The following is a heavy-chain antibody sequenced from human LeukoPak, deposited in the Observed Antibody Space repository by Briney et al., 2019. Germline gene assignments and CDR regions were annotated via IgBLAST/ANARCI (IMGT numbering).Heavy chain of an antibody. CDR1: GFTFSSYA. D-gene: IGHD3-22*01. J-gene: IGHJ4*02. CDR2: ISASGGST. CDR3: AKVAYYDTSF. V-gene: IGHV3-23*01. Sequence: GGSLRLSCAASGFTFSSYAMSWVRQAPGKGLEWVSAISASGGSTYYADSVKGRFSISRDNSKNTLYLQMNSLRAEDTAVYYGAKVAYYDTSFWGQGTLVTVSS.